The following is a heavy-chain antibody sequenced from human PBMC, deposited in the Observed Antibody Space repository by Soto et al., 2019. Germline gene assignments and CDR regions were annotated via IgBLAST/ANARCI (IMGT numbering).Heavy chain of an antibody. CDR3: ARLLGGYSYGYTDY. CDR2: IYYSGST. J-gene: IGHJ4*02. Sequence: SETLSLTCAVSGVSISNRNCWSWVRQPPGRGLEWIGEIYYSGSTNYNPSVKSRVTISVDKSKNQFSLKLNSVTAADTAMYYCARLLGGYSYGYTDYWGQGTLVTVSS. CDR1: GVSISNRNC. D-gene: IGHD5-18*01. V-gene: IGHV4-4*02.